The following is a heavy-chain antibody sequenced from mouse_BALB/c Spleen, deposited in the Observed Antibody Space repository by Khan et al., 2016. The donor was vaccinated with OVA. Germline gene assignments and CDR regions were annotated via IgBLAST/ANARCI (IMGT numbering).Heavy chain of an antibody. CDR1: GYSITSDFA. CDR2: ISFSGST. D-gene: IGHD2-2*01. J-gene: IGHJ4*01. CDR3: IRSVYYAYAYAMDY. Sequence: EVKLEVSGPGLVKPSQSLSLTCTVTGYSITSDFAWNWVRQFPGNKLEWMGYISFSGSTSYDPSLKSRLSITRDTSKNQFFLQLNSVTTEDTATYYCIRSVYYAYAYAMDYWGQGISVTVSS. V-gene: IGHV3-2*02.